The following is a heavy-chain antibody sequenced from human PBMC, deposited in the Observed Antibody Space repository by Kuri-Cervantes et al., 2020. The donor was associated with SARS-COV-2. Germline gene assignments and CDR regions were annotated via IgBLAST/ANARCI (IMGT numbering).Heavy chain of an antibody. CDR3: ARITLYGDYFDY. CDR1: GFTFDDYG. D-gene: IGHD4-17*01. CDR2: INWNGGST. Sequence: ESLKISCAASGFTFDDYGMSWVRQAPGKGLEWVSGINWNGGSTGYADSVKGRFTISRDNAKNSLYPQMNSLRAEDTALYYCARITLYGDYFDYWGQGTLVTVSS. J-gene: IGHJ4*02. V-gene: IGHV3-20*04.